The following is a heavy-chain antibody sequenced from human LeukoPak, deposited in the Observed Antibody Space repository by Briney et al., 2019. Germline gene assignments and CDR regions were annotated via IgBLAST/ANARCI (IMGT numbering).Heavy chain of an antibody. V-gene: IGHV3-74*01. D-gene: IGHD6-19*01. J-gene: IGHJ4*02. CDR3: ARDDSNGIDY. CDR2: ISSDGGST. Sequence: GGSLRLSRAASEFTFSYYWMYWVRQGPGQGLVSVSRISSDGGSTTYADSVKGRFTISRDNAKNTLYLQMHSLRVEDTGIYYCARDDSNGIDYWGQGTLVTVSS. CDR1: EFTFSYYW.